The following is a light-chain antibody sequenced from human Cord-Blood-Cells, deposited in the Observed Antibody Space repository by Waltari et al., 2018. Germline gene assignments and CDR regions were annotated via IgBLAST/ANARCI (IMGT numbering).Light chain of an antibody. Sequence: QSALTQPASVSGSPGQSITISCTGTSSDVGSYNIGSWYQQHPGKAPKLMIYEVSKRPSGVSNRFSGSKSGNTASLTISGLQAEDEADYYCCSYAGSSTYVFGTGTKVTVL. CDR3: CSYAGSSTYV. V-gene: IGLV2-23*02. CDR1: SSDVGSYNI. CDR2: EVS. J-gene: IGLJ1*01.